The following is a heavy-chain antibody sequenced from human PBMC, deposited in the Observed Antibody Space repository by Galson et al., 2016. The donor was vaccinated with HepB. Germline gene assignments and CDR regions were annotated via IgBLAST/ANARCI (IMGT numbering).Heavy chain of an antibody. J-gene: IGHJ6*02. CDR2: IHHSGTT. CDR3: VRHATPGVPPVNNGLAG. V-gene: IGHV4-39*01. Sequence: SETLSLTCTVSVDSIIRTSYSWGWIRQSPGKGLEWLGSIHHSGTTYYNPSHKSRVSIPVDTSKNQLSLNLSSVTATDTAVYFCVRHATPGVPPVNNGLAGWGQGTTVTVSS. D-gene: IGHD2-2*01. CDR1: VDSIIRTSYS.